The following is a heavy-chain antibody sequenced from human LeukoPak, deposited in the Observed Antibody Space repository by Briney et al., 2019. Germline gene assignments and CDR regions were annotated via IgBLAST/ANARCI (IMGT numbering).Heavy chain of an antibody. CDR2: ISGYNGNM. CDR1: GYTFTSYG. J-gene: IGHJ4*02. CDR3: ARDDYRDYGGPFYY. V-gene: IGHV1-18*01. Sequence: GASVKVSCKASGYTFTSYGISWVRQAPGQGLEWMGWISGYNGNMKYVQKFQGRVTMTTDTSTSTAYMELRSLTSDDTAIYYCARDDYRDYGGPFYYWGQGSLATVSS. D-gene: IGHD4-17*01.